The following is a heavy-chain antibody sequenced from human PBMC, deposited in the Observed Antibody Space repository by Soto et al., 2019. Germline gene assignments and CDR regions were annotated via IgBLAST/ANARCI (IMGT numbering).Heavy chain of an antibody. Sequence: QVQLQESGPRLVKPSETVSLTCSVSGVPISSTSYFWAWIRQPPGKGLECIGSTYLDGRISYNPYLESRLTISVDTYTNHFSLTMTSVTASDTALYYCARRVYGLDVWGQGTTVKVSS. J-gene: IGHJ6*02. CDR3: ARRVYGLDV. V-gene: IGHV4-39*01. CDR2: TYLDGRI. CDR1: GVPISSTSYF. D-gene: IGHD2-8*01.